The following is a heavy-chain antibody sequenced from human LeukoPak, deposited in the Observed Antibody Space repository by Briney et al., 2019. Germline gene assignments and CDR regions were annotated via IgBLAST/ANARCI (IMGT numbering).Heavy chain of an antibody. CDR2: IYTSGAT. CDR1: GGSISSGSYY. V-gene: IGHV4-61*09. J-gene: IGHJ4*02. CDR3: ARTGGGVGWFGTIDS. D-gene: IGHD1-14*01. Sequence: SETLSLTCTVSGGSISSGSYYWTWIRQPAGKGLEWIGHIYTSGATSYNPSLQSRVTISVDTSKHEFSLKLTSLTAADTGVYYCARTGGGVGWFGTIDSWGQGTLVTVSS.